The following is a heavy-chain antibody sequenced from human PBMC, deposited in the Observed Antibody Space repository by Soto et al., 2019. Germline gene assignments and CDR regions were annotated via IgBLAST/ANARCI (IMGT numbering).Heavy chain of an antibody. Sequence: SETLSLTCAVSGGSVSSSGYYWGWIRQPPGKGLEWIGSIFDSGSTYSNPSLKSQVNIFVDTSKNQFSLKLSSVTAADTAVYYCARGSGSYPYYYGMDVWGKGTTVTVS. J-gene: IGHJ6*04. CDR2: IFDSGST. V-gene: IGHV4-39*01. D-gene: IGHD1-26*01. CDR3: ARGSGSYPYYYGMDV. CDR1: GGSVSSSGYY.